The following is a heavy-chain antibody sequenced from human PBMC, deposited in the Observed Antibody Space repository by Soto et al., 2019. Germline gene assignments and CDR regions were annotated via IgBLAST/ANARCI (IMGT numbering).Heavy chain of an antibody. CDR2: IYHSGTT. V-gene: IGHV4-31*03. CDR1: GDPISSGGNY. D-gene: IGHD3-3*01. CDR3: AREATTIFGVVKVSGNWFDS. J-gene: IGHJ5*01. Sequence: NPSETLSLTCTVSGDPISSGGNYWSWIRQRPGKGLEWIGFIYHSGTTQYNPSLKRRVTLSVDASKNQFSLKLTSVTAADTALYYCAREATTIFGVVKVSGNWFDSWGQGTLVTVSS.